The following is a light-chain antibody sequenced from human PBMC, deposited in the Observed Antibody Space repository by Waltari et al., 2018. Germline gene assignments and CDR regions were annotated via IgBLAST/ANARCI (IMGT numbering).Light chain of an antibody. CDR2: ATS. CDR1: QDITNA. J-gene: IGKJ4*01. V-gene: IGKV1-NL1*01. Sequence: IQMTQSPSSLSGFVGDRVTISCRASQDITNALAWYQHKLGRAPKLLIYATSKLEGGVPARFSGRGSGTTYPLTIDSLQSDDSASYFCQQYFSVPLTFGGGSKIEI. CDR3: QQYFSVPLT.